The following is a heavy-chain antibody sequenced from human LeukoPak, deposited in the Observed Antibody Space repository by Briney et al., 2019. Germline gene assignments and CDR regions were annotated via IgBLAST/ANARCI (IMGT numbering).Heavy chain of an antibody. CDR2: ISSSGSTI. CDR3: ARGARSEMGYDTSGFDP. D-gene: IGHD2-8*01. J-gene: IGHJ5*02. CDR1: GFTFSSYE. Sequence: PGGSLRLSCAASGFTFSSYEMNWVRQAPGKGLEWVSYISSSGSTIYYADSVKGRFTISRDNAKNSLYLQMNSLRAEDTAVYYCARGARSEMGYDTSGFDPWGQGTLVTVSS. V-gene: IGHV3-48*03.